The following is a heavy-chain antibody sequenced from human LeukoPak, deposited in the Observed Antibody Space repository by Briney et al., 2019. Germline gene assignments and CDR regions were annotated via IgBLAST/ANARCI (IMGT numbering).Heavy chain of an antibody. D-gene: IGHD1-7*01. J-gene: IGHJ4*02. CDR3: ARDSQAGTTDY. V-gene: IGHV3-7*01. CDR1: GFTFSSYW. Sequence: GGSLRLSCAASGFTFSSYWMSWVRQAPGKGLEWVANIKQDGSEKYYVDSVKGRFTISRDNAKNSLSLQMNSLRAEDTAFYYCARDSQAGTTDYWGQGTLVTVSS. CDR2: IKQDGSEK.